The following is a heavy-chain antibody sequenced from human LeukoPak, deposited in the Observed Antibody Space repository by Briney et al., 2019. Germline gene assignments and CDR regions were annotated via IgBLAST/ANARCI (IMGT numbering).Heavy chain of an antibody. J-gene: IGHJ3*02. Sequence: GGSLRLSCAASGFTFSSYGMHWVRQAPGKGLEWVAVISYDGSNKYYADSVKGRFTISRDNSKNTLYLQMNSLRAEDTAVYYCAKRVVVAASQRDDAFDIWGQGTMVTVSS. D-gene: IGHD2-15*01. CDR2: ISYDGSNK. V-gene: IGHV3-30*18. CDR3: AKRVVVAASQRDDAFDI. CDR1: GFTFSSYG.